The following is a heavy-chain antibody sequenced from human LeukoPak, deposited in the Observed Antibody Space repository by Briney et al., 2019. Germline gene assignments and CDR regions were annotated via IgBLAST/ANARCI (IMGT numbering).Heavy chain of an antibody. CDR3: ARGWYYGSGSLNWFDP. Sequence: SQTLSLTCTVSGGSISSGGYYWSWIRQHPGKGLEWIGYIYYSGSTYYNPSLKSRVTISVDTSKNQFSLKLSSVTAADTAVYYCARGWYYGSGSLNWFDPWGQGTLVTVPS. CDR2: IYYSGST. CDR1: GGSISSGGYY. V-gene: IGHV4-31*03. D-gene: IGHD3-10*01. J-gene: IGHJ5*02.